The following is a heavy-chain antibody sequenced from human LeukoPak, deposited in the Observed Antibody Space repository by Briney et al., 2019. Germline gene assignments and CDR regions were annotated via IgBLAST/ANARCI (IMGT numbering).Heavy chain of an antibody. CDR2: INPSGGST. CDR3: ARAEKFWSGYYGFDP. Sequence: PWASVKVSCKASGYTFTSYYMHWVRQAPGQGLEWMGIINPSGGSTSYAQKFQGRVTMTRDTSTSTVYMELSSLRSEDTAVYYCARAEKFWSGYYGFDPWGQGTLVTVSS. CDR1: GYTFTSYY. D-gene: IGHD3-3*01. V-gene: IGHV1-46*01. J-gene: IGHJ5*02.